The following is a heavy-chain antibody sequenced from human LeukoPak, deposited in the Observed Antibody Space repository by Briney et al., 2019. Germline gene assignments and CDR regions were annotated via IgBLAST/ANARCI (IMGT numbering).Heavy chain of an antibody. CDR2: IYSSGST. D-gene: IGHD2-15*01. J-gene: IGHJ4*02. V-gene: IGHV4-61*02. CDR3: ARDRYCSGRSCYGPPDY. CDR1: GGSISIGTYY. Sequence: PSETLSLTCTVSGGSISIGTYYWSWIRRPAGKGLEWIGRIYSSGSTNYNPSLKSRVTISLDTSKNQFSLKLNSVTAADTAVYYCARDRYCSGRSCYGPPDYWGQGVLVTVSS.